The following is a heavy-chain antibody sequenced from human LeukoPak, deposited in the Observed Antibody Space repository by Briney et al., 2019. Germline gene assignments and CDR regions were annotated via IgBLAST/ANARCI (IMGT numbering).Heavy chain of an antibody. CDR2: IYYSGRT. Sequence: PSETLSPTCKVSGGSINSNINYWGWIRQPPGKGLEWIGSIYYSGRTSYNPSLQSRVTISVDTSQNQFSLNLRSVTAADTAVYFCARRSSSDWHIDYWGQGALVTVSS. V-gene: IGHV4-39*01. CDR1: GGSINSNINY. CDR3: ARRSSSDWHIDY. J-gene: IGHJ4*02. D-gene: IGHD6-19*01.